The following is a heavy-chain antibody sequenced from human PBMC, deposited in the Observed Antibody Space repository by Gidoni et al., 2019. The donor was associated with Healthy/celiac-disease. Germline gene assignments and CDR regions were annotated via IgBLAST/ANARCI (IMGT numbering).Heavy chain of an antibody. CDR2: INHSGST. CDR1: GGPFSGYY. D-gene: IGHD6-13*01. Sequence: QVQLQQWGAGLLKPSETPSLTCAVYGGPFSGYYWSWIRQPPGKGLEWIGEINHSGSTNYNPSLKSRVTISVDTSKNQFSLKLSSVTAADTAVYYCARATPYSSSWYGYWGQGTLVTVSS. V-gene: IGHV4-34*01. J-gene: IGHJ4*02. CDR3: ARATPYSSSWYGY.